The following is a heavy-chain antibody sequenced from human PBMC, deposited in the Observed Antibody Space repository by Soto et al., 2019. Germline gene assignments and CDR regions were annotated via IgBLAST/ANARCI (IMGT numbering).Heavy chain of an antibody. D-gene: IGHD1-26*01. CDR1: GGSISSYY. CDR3: ARVWVGAFDI. V-gene: IGHV4-59*01. J-gene: IGHJ3*02. CDR2: IYYSGST. Sequence: QVQLQESGPGLVKPSETLSLTCTVSGGSISSYYWSWIRQPPGKGLEWIGYIYYSGSTNYNPSLKSRVTISVDTSKNQFTLKLSSVTAADTAVDYCARVWVGAFDIWGQGTMVTVSS.